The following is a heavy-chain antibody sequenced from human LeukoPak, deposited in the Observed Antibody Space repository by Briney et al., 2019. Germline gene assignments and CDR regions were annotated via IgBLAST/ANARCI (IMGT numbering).Heavy chain of an antibody. CDR1: GGSISSYY. J-gene: IGHJ4*02. CDR2: IYYSGST. CDR3: ARGRGHIVATIDY. D-gene: IGHD5-12*01. V-gene: IGHV4-59*01. Sequence: SETLSLTCTVSGGSISSYYWSWIRQPPGKGLEWIGYIYYSGSTNYNPPLKSRVTISVDTSKNQFSLKLSSVTAADTAVYYCARGRGHIVATIDYWGQGTLVTVSS.